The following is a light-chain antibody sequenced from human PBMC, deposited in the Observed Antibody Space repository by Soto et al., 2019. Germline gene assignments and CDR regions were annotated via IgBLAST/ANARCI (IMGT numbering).Light chain of an antibody. Sequence: DIQMTQSPSSLSASVGDRVTITCQASQDINNYLNWYQQRPGKAPKILIYGASNLETGVPSRFSGSGSGTEFTFTISSLQAEDIVTYYCQQYNNYPYTFGQGTKLEIK. CDR1: QDINNY. V-gene: IGKV1-33*01. CDR3: QQYNNYPYT. J-gene: IGKJ2*01. CDR2: GAS.